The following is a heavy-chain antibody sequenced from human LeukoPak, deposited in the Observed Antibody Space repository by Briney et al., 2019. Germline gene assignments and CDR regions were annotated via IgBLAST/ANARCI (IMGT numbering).Heavy chain of an antibody. D-gene: IGHD4-23*01. CDR1: GFTVSSNY. CDR2: IYSGGST. CDR3: ARVFNSAYDY. Sequence: GGSLRLSCAASGFTVSSNYMSWVRQAPGKGLEWVSVIYSGGSTYYADSVKGRFTISRDNSKNTLYLQMNSLRAEDTAVYYCARVFNSAYDYWGQGTLSPSPQ. J-gene: IGHJ4*02. V-gene: IGHV3-66*01.